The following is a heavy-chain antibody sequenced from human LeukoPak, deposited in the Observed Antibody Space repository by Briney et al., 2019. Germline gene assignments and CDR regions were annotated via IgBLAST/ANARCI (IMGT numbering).Heavy chain of an antibody. CDR3: AKRPAAIYEAYYFDY. Sequence: PGGPPELSCAASGFTFCSYGMHWVRQAPGKGLEWVAFIGYDGSNKYYADSVKGRFTISRDNSKNTLYLQMNSLRAEDTAVYYCAKRPAAIYEAYYFDYWGQGTLVTVSS. CDR1: GFTFCSYG. J-gene: IGHJ4*02. CDR2: IGYDGSNK. V-gene: IGHV3-30*02. D-gene: IGHD2-2*01.